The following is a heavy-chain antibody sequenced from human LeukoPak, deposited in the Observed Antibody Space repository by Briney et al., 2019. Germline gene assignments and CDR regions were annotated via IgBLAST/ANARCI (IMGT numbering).Heavy chain of an antibody. V-gene: IGHV4-34*01. D-gene: IGHD2-2*01. J-gene: IGHJ6*02. Sequence: SETLSLTCAVYGGSFSDYFWGWIRQPPGKGLEWIGEINHSGRTYYNPSLKSRVTISVDTSKNQYPLNLSLVTAATTAVYYCAGDVVVVPAAIHYGMDVWGQGTTVTVSS. CDR1: GGSFSDYF. CDR2: INHSGRT. CDR3: AGDVVVVPAAIHYGMDV.